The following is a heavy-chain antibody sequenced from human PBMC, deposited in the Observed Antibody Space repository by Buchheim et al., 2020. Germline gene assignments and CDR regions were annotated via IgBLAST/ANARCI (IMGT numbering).Heavy chain of an antibody. CDR1: GGSISSGSYY. J-gene: IGHJ6*02. CDR2: IYTSGST. D-gene: IGHD2-2*01. CDR3: ARDPFFQVVVPAVGGMDV. V-gene: IGHV4-61*02. Sequence: QVQLQESGPGLVKPSQTLSLTCTVSGGSISSGSYYWSWIRQPAGKGLEWIGRIYTSGSTNYNPSLKSRVTISVDPSKKQFSLKLSSVTAADTAVYYCARDPFFQVVVPAVGGMDVWGQGTT.